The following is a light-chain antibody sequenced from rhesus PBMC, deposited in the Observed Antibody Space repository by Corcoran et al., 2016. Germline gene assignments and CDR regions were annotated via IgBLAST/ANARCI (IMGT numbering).Light chain of an antibody. CDR1: QSVSSS. V-gene: IGKV3-42*03. J-gene: IGKJ1*01. CDR2: GAS. Sequence: EIVLTQSPATLSLSPGERATLSCRASQSVSSSLAWYQQKPEQAPRLLIYGASNRATGIPDRFRGRGSGTDFTLTISSLEPEDFTVYDCQQYSTWPWTFGQGTKVEIK. CDR3: QQYSTWPWT.